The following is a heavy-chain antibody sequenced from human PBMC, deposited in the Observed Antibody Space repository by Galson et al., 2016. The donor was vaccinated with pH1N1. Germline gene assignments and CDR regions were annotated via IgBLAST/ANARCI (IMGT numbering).Heavy chain of an antibody. CDR3: ATVLWFGELGGWFDP. J-gene: IGHJ5*02. CDR1: GGSISSGSYY. D-gene: IGHD3-10*01. CDR2: IYTSGST. V-gene: IGHV4-61*10. Sequence: SETLSLTCTVSGGSISSGSYYWSWIRQPAGKGLEWIGYIYTSGSTNYNPSLKSRVTISVDTSKNQFSLKLTSVTAADTAGHFCATVLWFGELGGWFDPWGQGTLVTVSS.